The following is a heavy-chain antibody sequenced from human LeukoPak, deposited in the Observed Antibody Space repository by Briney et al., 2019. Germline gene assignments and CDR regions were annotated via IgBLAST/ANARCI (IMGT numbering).Heavy chain of an antibody. Sequence: GASVKVSCKASGFMFTDYYIHWVRQAPGQGLEGMGWINSTSGCSNFAQRFQGRVTMNGDTSISTVYMEINSLSSDDTAMYFCARDYVGRSAGYNHRYPNYFDAWGQGTLVVVSS. V-gene: IGHV1-2*02. D-gene: IGHD1-14*01. CDR2: INSTSGCS. CDR3: ARDYVGRSAGYNHRYPNYFDA. J-gene: IGHJ5*02. CDR1: GFMFTDYY.